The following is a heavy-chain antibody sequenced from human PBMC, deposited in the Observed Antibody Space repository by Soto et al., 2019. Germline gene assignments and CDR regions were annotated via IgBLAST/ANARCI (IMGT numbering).Heavy chain of an antibody. V-gene: IGHV1-18*01. D-gene: IGHD4-17*01. CDR1: GYTFTSYG. J-gene: IGHJ6*02. CDR2: ISAYNGNT. Sequence: GXSAEVSFKASGYTFTSYGISWVRQAPGQGLEWMGWISAYNGNTNYAQKLQGRVTMTTDTSTSTAYMELRSLRSDDTAVYYCARVRSTVTTHYYYGMDVWGQGTTVTVSS. CDR3: ARVRSTVTTHYYYGMDV.